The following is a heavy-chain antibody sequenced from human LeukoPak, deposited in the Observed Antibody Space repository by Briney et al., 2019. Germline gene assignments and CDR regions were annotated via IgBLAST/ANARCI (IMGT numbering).Heavy chain of an antibody. J-gene: IGHJ4*02. Sequence: GGSLRLSYAASGFTFSSYAMSWVRQAPGKGLEWVSAISGSGGSTYYADSVKGRFTISRDNSKNTLYLQMNSLRAEDTAVYYCAKLNSVGYYFDYWGQGTLVTVSS. D-gene: IGHD4-23*01. CDR1: GFTFSSYA. CDR3: AKLNSVGYYFDY. CDR2: ISGSGGST. V-gene: IGHV3-23*01.